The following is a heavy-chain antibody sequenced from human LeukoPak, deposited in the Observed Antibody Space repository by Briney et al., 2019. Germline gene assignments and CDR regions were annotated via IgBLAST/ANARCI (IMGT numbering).Heavy chain of an antibody. V-gene: IGHV1-18*01. CDR1: GYTFTSYG. CDR2: ISAYNGNT. CDR3: ARDSYDILTGAHFDY. Sequence: ASVKVSCTASGYTFTSYGMSWVRQAPGQGLEWMGWISAYNGNTNYAQKLQGRVTMTTDTSTSTAYMELRSLRSDDTAVYYCARDSYDILTGAHFDYWGQGTLVTVSS. D-gene: IGHD3-9*01. J-gene: IGHJ4*02.